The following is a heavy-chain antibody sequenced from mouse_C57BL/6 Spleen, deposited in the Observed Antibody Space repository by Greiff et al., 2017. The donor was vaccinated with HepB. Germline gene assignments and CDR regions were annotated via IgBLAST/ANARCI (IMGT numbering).Heavy chain of an antibody. CDR3: ARLESYDYDGY. V-gene: IGHV1-82*01. Sequence: QVQLKQSGPELVKPGASVKISCKASGYAFSSSWMNWVKQRPGKGLEWIGRIYPGDGDTNYNGKFKGKATLTADKSSSTAYMQLSSLTSEDSAVYFCARLESYDYDGYWGQGTTLTVSS. CDR1: GYAFSSSW. D-gene: IGHD2-4*01. J-gene: IGHJ2*01. CDR2: IYPGDGDT.